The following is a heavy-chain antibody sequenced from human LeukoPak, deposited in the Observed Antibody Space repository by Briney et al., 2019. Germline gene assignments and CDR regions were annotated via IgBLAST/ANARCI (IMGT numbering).Heavy chain of an antibody. J-gene: IGHJ6*02. CDR1: GFTFSTYT. D-gene: IGHD5-18*01. CDR3: ARWATYSYGYYYNYGMDA. CDR2: ISTSISYI. V-gene: IGHV3-21*01. Sequence: GGSLRLSCAASGFTFSTYTMNWVRQAPGKGLEWVSSISTSISYIYYADSVKGRFTISRDNAKNSLYLQMNSLRAEDTAVYYCARWATYSYGYYYNYGMDAWGQGTTVTVSS.